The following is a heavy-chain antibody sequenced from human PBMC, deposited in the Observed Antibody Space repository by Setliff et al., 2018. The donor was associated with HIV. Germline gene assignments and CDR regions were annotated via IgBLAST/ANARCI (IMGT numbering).Heavy chain of an antibody. CDR3: VRLTADRTNYYYYMDV. CDR2: IDSNNGNR. V-gene: IGHV1-18*01. Sequence: ASVKVSCKASGYSLSTYAISWVRQAPGQGLEWMGWIDSNNGNRNFAQKFRGRVTMTTDIYTNTAYMEVRSLSFDDTAVYYCVRLTADRTNYYYYMDVWGKGTTGTVSS. CDR1: GYSLSTYA. D-gene: IGHD2-8*01. J-gene: IGHJ6*03.